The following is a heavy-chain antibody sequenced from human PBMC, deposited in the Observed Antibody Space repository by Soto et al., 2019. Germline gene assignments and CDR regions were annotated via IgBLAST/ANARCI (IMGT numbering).Heavy chain of an antibody. J-gene: IGHJ5*02. Sequence: DSVKVSCKASGYTFTSSYMHWVRQAPGQGLEWMGIINPSGGSTSYAQKFQGRVTMTRDTSTSTVYMELSSLRSEDTAVYYCAREVCSTMVRGVSCFVPCCPGTLLTVST. CDR2: INPSGGST. CDR1: GYTFTSSY. D-gene: IGHD3-10*01. V-gene: IGHV1-46*01. CDR3: AREVCSTMVRGVSCFVP.